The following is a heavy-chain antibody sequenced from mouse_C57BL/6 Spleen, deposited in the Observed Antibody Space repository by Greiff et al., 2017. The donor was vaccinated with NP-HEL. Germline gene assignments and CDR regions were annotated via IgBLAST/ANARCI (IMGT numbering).Heavy chain of an antibody. J-gene: IGHJ3*01. D-gene: IGHD2-4*01. V-gene: IGHV5-9*01. CDR3: ARPGVYDYEEAWFAY. CDR2: ISCGGGNT. CDR1: GFTFSSYT. Sequence: EVKLMESGGGLVKPGGSLKLSCAASGFTFSSYTMSWVRQTPEKRLEWVATISCGGGNTYYLDCVKGRFTISRDNAKNTLYLQMSSLRSEDTALYYCARPGVYDYEEAWFAYWGQGTLVTVSA.